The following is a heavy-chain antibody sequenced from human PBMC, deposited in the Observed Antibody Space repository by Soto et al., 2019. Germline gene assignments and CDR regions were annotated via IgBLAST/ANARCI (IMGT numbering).Heavy chain of an antibody. J-gene: IGHJ6*02. CDR2: IYPGDSDI. CDR1: GYSFTSYW. Sequence: PGESLKISCKGSGYSFTSYWIGWVRQMPGKGLEWMGVIYPGDSDIRYGPSFQGQVTISADKSISTAYLQWSSLKASDTAMDYCARSDDNILTGYEEGMDVWGQGTTVTVSS. D-gene: IGHD3-9*01. CDR3: ARSDDNILTGYEEGMDV. V-gene: IGHV5-51*01.